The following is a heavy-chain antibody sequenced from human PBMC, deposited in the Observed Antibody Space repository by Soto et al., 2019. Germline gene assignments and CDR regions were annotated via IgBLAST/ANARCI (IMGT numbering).Heavy chain of an antibody. D-gene: IGHD4-4*01. CDR1: GFTFSSYG. Sequence: GGSLRLSCAASGFTFSSYGMHWVRQAPGKGLEWVAVISYDGSNKYYADSVKGRFTISRDNSKNTLYLQMNSLRAEDTAVYYCARQLQLADAFDIWGQGTMVTVSS. J-gene: IGHJ3*02. CDR3: ARQLQLADAFDI. CDR2: ISYDGSNK. V-gene: IGHV3-30*03.